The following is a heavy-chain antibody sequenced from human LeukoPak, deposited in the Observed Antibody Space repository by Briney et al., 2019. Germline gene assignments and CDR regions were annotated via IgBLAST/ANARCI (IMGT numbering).Heavy chain of an antibody. CDR1: GYTFPGYY. D-gene: IGHD2-2*01. J-gene: IGHJ4*02. CDR2: INPNSGGT. CDR3: TRGGSIVVVTAAEIDY. V-gene: IGHV1-2*02. Sequence: ASVSLSCKASGYTFPGYYMHWVRQAPGQGLEGMGWINPNSGGTNYAQKFQGRVTITRDTSVSTPYMELSSLRSDDTAEYYCTRGGSIVVVTAAEIDYWGQGTLVTVSS.